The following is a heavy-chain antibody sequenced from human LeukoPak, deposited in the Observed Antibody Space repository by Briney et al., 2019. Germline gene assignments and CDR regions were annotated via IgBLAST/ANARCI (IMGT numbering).Heavy chain of an antibody. CDR3: AKVITFGGVSSFFDY. J-gene: IGHJ4*02. Sequence: GGSLRLSCAASGFSFSSHAMHWVRQTPGKGLEHVAAITSNGGSTYYANSVKGRFSFSRDNSENTLYLQMNSLRAEDTAVYYCAKVITFGGVSSFFDYWGQGTLVTVSS. D-gene: IGHD3-16*01. CDR1: GFSFSSHA. V-gene: IGHV3-64*01. CDR2: ITSNGGST.